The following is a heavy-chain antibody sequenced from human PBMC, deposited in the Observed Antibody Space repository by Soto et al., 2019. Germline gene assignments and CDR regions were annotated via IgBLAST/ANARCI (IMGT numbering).Heavy chain of an antibody. CDR1: GFTFSSYS. J-gene: IGHJ4*02. D-gene: IGHD3-10*01. CDR2: FRAGGDDGTT. Sequence: LRLSCVASGFTFSSYSMSWVRQAPGKGLEWVSGFRAGGDDGTTYYADSVKGRFTISRDNSKNTLFLQMNSLRAEDTAIYYCAKKVNSGSGSQYFDYFGQGTLVTVSS. CDR3: AKKVNSGSGSQYFDY. V-gene: IGHV3-23*01.